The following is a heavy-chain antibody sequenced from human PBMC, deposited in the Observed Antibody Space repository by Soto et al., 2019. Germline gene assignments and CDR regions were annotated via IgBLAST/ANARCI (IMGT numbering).Heavy chain of an antibody. CDR1: GYTFISFY. D-gene: IGHD4-17*01. CDR2: INPNGGST. Sequence: QVLLVQSGAEVKKPGASVKVSCKASGYTFISFYVHWVRQAPGQGLEWMGVINPNGGSTAYAQKFQGRVTMARDTSTSTVYMELSSLRSEDTAVYYCARLATVTPPYYFDYWGQGTLVTVSS. V-gene: IGHV1-46*01. J-gene: IGHJ4*02. CDR3: ARLATVTPPYYFDY.